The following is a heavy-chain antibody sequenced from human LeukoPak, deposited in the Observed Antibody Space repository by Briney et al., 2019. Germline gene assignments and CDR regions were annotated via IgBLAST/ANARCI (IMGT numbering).Heavy chain of an antibody. CDR1: GFTVRNKY. D-gene: IGHD1-1*01. CDR3: ASRVGNNWYVYYFDY. CDR2: IYSGETT. J-gene: IGHJ4*02. V-gene: IGHV3-53*01. Sequence: PGGSLRLSCAASGFTVRNKYMIWVRQAPGKGLEWVSSIYSGETTYYADSVKGRFTISRDNSKNTLFLQMNSLRAEDTAVYYCASRVGNNWYVYYFDYWGQGTLVTVSS.